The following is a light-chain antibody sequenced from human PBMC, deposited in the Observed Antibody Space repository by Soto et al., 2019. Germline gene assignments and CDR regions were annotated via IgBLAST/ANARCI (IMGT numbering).Light chain of an antibody. CDR2: EVS. CDR1: SSDVGDYDY. V-gene: IGLV2-14*01. Sequence: QSALTQPASVSGSPGQSITISCTGTSSDVGDYDYVSWYQQYAGKAPKMMIYEVSNRPSGVSNRFSGSKSGNTASLTISGLHAEDEADYYCSSYRSSNTLLFGGGTKVTGL. CDR3: SSYRSSNTLL. J-gene: IGLJ2*01.